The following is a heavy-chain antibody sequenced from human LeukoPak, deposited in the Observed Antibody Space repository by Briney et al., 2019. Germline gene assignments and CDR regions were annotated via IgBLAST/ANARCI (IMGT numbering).Heavy chain of an antibody. CDR3: VRGLIQSSI. CDR1: GLIFSNYA. J-gene: IGHJ3*02. CDR2: ISRSGSST. D-gene: IGHD5-24*01. V-gene: IGHV3-23*01. Sequence: PGGSLRLSCAASGLIFSNYAMSWVRQAPGKGLEWVSVISRSGSSTYYADSVKSRFTVSRDNSRNTLYLQMNTLRAEDTAVYYCVRGLIQSSIWGQGTMVTVSS.